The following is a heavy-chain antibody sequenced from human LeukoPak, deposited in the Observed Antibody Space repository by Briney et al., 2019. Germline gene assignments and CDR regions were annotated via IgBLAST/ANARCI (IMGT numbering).Heavy chain of an antibody. CDR1: GFTFDDYA. CDR2: IRWNSGSI. V-gene: IGHV3-9*01. D-gene: IGHD1-26*01. J-gene: IGHJ4*02. CDR3: ARDLIVGATHFDY. Sequence: PGRSLRLSCAASGFTFDDYAMHWVRQAPGKGLEWVSGIRWNSGSIGYADSVKGRFTISRDNAKNSLYLQMNSLRAEDTAVYYCARDLIVGATHFDYWGQGTLVTVSS.